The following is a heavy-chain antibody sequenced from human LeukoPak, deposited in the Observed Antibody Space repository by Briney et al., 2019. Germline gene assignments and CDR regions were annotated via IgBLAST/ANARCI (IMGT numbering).Heavy chain of an antibody. CDR2: ISYDGSNK. Sequence: GGSLGLSCAASGFTFSSYAMHWVCQAPGKGLEWVAVISYDGSNKYYADSVKGRFTISRDNSKNTLYLQMNSLRAEDTAVYYCASIVVVPANAFDIWGQGTMVTVSS. J-gene: IGHJ3*02. CDR1: GFTFSSYA. V-gene: IGHV3-30-3*01. CDR3: ASIVVVPANAFDI. D-gene: IGHD2-2*01.